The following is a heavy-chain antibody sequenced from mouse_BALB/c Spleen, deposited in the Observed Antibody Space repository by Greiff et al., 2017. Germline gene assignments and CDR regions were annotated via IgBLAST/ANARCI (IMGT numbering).Heavy chain of an antibody. J-gene: IGHJ4*01. CDR2: ISYSGST. V-gene: IGHV3-2*02. Sequence: EVKVEESGPGLVKPSQSLSLTCTVTGYSITSDYAWNWIRQFPGNKLEWMGYISYSGSTSYNPSLKSRISITRDTSKNQFFLQLNSVTTEDTATYYCARGSSYAMDYWGQGTSVTVSS. CDR1: GYSITSDYA. CDR3: ARGSSYAMDY. D-gene: IGHD1-1*01.